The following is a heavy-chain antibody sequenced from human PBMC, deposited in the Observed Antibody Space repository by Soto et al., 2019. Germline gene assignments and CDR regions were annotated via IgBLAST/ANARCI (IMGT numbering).Heavy chain of an antibody. CDR3: ARFRRVVAARCYYFHY. V-gene: IGHV1-8*01. J-gene: IGHJ4*02. CDR2: MNPNIGTT. CDR1: GYTFTSYD. Sequence: QVQLVQSGAEVKKPGSSVKVSCKASGYTFTSYDINWVRQATGQGLEWMGGMNPNIGTTGYAQKFQGRVTMTTNNPISTTCRELSRLRSEDTAVQYCARFRRVVAARCYYFHYWGQGTLVTVSS. D-gene: IGHD2-15*01.